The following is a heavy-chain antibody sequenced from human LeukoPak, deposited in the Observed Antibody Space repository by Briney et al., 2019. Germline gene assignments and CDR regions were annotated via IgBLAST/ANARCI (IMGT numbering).Heavy chain of an antibody. Sequence: GGSLRLSCAASGFTVSSNYMSWVRQAPGEGLEWVSVIYSGGSTYYADSVKGRFTISRDNSKNTLYLQMNSLRAEDTAVYYCARDDILTAYRDYWGQGTLVTVSS. CDR1: GFTVSSNY. D-gene: IGHD3-9*01. J-gene: IGHJ4*02. V-gene: IGHV3-53*01. CDR2: IYSGGST. CDR3: ARDDILTAYRDY.